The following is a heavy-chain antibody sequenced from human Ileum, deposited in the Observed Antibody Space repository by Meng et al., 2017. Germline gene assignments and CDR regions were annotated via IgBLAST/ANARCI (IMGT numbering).Heavy chain of an antibody. CDR3: ASQKKTCGTITRNFFYGMDV. V-gene: IGHV3-33*01. J-gene: IGHJ6*02. D-gene: IGHD5-12*01. Sequence: GESLKISCAASGFTFSHYGIHWVRQAPGRGLEWVAVIWDDGSMIFYGDSVKGRFTISSDKSKNTIYLQMNSLRAEDTAVYYCASQKKTCGTITRNFFYGMDVWGQGTTVTVSS. CDR2: IWDDGSMI. CDR1: GFTFSHYG.